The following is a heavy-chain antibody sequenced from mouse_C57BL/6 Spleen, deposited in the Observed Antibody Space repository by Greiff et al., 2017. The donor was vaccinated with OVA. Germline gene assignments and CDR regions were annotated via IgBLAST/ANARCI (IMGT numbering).Heavy chain of an antibody. CDR3: ARPDRLYAIGN. CDR1: GFTFSDYG. CDR2: ISSGSSTI. V-gene: IGHV5-17*01. J-gene: IGHJ4*01. Sequence: EVKLMESGGGLVKPGGSLKLSCAASGFTFSDYGMHWVRQAPEKGLEWVAYISSGSSTIYYADTVKGRFTISRDNAKNTLFLQMTSLRSEDTAMYYCARPDRLYAIGNWGQGTSVTVSS.